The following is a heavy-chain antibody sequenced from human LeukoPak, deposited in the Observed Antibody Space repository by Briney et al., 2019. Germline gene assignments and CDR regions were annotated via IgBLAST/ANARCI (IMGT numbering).Heavy chain of an antibody. CDR1: GFTFSSYG. Sequence: GGSLRLSCAASGFTFSSYGMHWVRQAPGKGLEWVAVIWYDGSNKYYVDSVKGRFTISRDNAKNSLYLQMNSLRAEDTAVYYCARGGYDYVWGSYRPPPFDYWGQGTLVTVSS. J-gene: IGHJ4*02. CDR3: ARGGYDYVWGSYRPPPFDY. CDR2: IWYDGSNK. V-gene: IGHV3-33*01. D-gene: IGHD3-16*02.